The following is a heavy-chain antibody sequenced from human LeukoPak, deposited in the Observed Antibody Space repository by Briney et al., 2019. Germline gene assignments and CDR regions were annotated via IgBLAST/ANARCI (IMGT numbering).Heavy chain of an antibody. CDR1: GYTFTGYY. V-gene: IGHV1-2*06. Sequence: ASVKVSCKAPGYTFTGYYMHWVRQAPGQGLEWMGRINPKSGGTNYTQNLPGRVTMTRDTSISTACMELSRPRSDDTAVYYCARDPRAAAADSADYWGQGTLVTVSS. J-gene: IGHJ4*02. D-gene: IGHD6-13*01. CDR3: ARDPRAAAADSADY. CDR2: INPKSGGT.